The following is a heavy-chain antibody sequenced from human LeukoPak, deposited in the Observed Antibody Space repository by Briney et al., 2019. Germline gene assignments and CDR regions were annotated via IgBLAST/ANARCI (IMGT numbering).Heavy chain of an antibody. D-gene: IGHD6-19*01. J-gene: IGHJ5*02. CDR1: GDSISTSTDY. CDR2: IYYSGDT. CDR3: VKLQAVATNRIDP. V-gene: IGHV4-39*01. Sequence: SETLSLTCSVSGDSISTSTDYWGWIRQPPGKGREWIGSIYYSGDTYCDPALKSLVTILLDTSKNQFSLKLNSVTAADPAGYNCVKLQAVATNRIDPWGQGTLVTV.